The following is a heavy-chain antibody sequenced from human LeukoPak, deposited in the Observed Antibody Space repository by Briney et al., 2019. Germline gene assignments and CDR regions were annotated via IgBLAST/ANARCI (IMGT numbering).Heavy chain of an antibody. J-gene: IGHJ4*02. V-gene: IGHV3-30*02. CDR3: ATSYDSSGHFDY. CDR1: GFTFNSYG. D-gene: IGHD3-22*01. Sequence: GGSLRLSCAASGFTFNSYGMDWVRQAPGKGLEWVAFIRYGGSIKYYADSVKGRFTISRDNSKNTLYLQVNSLRAEDTAVYYCATSYDSSGHFDYWGQGTLVTVSS. CDR2: IRYGGSIK.